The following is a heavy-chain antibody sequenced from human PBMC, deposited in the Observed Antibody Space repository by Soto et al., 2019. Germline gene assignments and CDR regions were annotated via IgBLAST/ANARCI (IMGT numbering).Heavy chain of an antibody. CDR3: ARDSYYDILTGYYTKEY. CDR2: ISAYNGNT. CDR1: GYTFTSYG. J-gene: IGHJ4*02. V-gene: IGHV1-18*01. D-gene: IGHD3-9*01. Sequence: QVQLVQSRAEVKKPGASVKVSCKASGYTFTSYGISWVRQAPGQGLEWMGWISAYNGNTNYAQKLQGRVTMTADTSTSTAYMELRSLRSDDTAVYYCARDSYYDILTGYYTKEYLGQGTLVTVSS.